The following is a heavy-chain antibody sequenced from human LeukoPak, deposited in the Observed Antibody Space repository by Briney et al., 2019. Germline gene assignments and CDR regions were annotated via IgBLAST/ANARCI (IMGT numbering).Heavy chain of an antibody. CDR1: GDSISYYY. CDR3: ARVRGYSYDSSDFDY. J-gene: IGHJ4*02. V-gene: IGHV4-59*01. D-gene: IGHD5-18*01. Sequence: PSETLSLTCTVSGDSISYYYWSWIRQPPGKGLEWIGKIYYSGNTNYNPSLKSRVTISVDTSKSQFSLKLSSVTAADTAVYYCARVRGYSYDSSDFDYWGQGILVTVSS. CDR2: IYYSGNT.